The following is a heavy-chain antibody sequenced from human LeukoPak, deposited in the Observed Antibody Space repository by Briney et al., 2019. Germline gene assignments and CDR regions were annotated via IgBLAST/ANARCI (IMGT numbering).Heavy chain of an antibody. J-gene: IGHJ4*02. CDR3: ALSSGSYYSYYFDY. Sequence: ASVKVSCKVSGYTLTELSMHWVRQAPGKGLEWMGGFDPEDGETIYAQKFQGRVTMTEDTSTDTAYMELSSLRSEDTAVYYCALSSGSYYSYYFDYWGQGTLVTVSS. CDR2: FDPEDGET. D-gene: IGHD3-10*01. V-gene: IGHV1-24*01. CDR1: GYTLTELS.